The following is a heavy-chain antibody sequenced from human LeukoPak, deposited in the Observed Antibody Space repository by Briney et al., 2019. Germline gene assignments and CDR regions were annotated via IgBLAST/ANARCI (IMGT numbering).Heavy chain of an antibody. J-gene: IGHJ4*02. CDR1: GYTFTSYY. CDR2: INPSGGST. CDR3: ARAIVVVPAAPGYFDY. Sequence: ASVKVSCKASGYTFTSYYMHWVRQAPGQGLEWMGIINPSGGSTSYAQKFQGRVTMTRDTSTSTVYMELSSLRSEDTAVYYCARAIVVVPAAPGYFDYWGQGTLVTVSS. V-gene: IGHV1-46*01. D-gene: IGHD2-2*01.